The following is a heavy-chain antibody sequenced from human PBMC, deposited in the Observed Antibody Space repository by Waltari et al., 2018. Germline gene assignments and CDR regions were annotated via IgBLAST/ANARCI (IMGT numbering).Heavy chain of an antibody. J-gene: IGHJ5*02. D-gene: IGHD6-6*01. Sequence: QVQLQESGPGLVKPSQTLSLTCTVSGGSISSGSYYWSWIRQPAGKGLEWIGRIYTSGSTNYNPSLKSRVTISVDTSKNQCALKLSSVTAADTAVYYCARLGASIAARGWFDPWGQGTLVTVSS. CDR2: IYTSGST. V-gene: IGHV4-61*02. CDR3: ARLGASIAARGWFDP. CDR1: GGSISSGSYY.